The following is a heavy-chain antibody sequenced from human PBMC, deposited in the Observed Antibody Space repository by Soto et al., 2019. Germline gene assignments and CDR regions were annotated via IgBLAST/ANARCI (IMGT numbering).Heavy chain of an antibody. CDR1: GYTFTSYG. Sequence: QVQLVQSGAEVKKPGASVKVSCKASGYTFTSYGISWVRQAPGQGLEWMGWISAYNGNTNYAQKLQGRVTMTTDTSTSTAYMELRSLRSDDTAVYYCARAPYYDFWSGYTSGDWFDPWGQGTLVTVSS. CDR3: ARAPYYDFWSGYTSGDWFDP. J-gene: IGHJ5*02. CDR2: ISAYNGNT. D-gene: IGHD3-3*01. V-gene: IGHV1-18*01.